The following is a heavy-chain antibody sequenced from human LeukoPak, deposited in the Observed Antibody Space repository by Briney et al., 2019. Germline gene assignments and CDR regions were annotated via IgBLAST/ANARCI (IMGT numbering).Heavy chain of an antibody. CDR1: GYAFTSYG. Sequence: ASVKVSCKASGYAFTSYGISWVRQAPGQGLEWMGWISAYNGNTNYAQKLQGRVTMTTDTSTSTAYMELRSLRSDDTAVYYCARGIGDHRGGYWFDPWGQGTLVTVSS. V-gene: IGHV1-18*01. CDR2: ISAYNGNT. J-gene: IGHJ5*02. D-gene: IGHD3-16*01. CDR3: ARGIGDHRGGYWFDP.